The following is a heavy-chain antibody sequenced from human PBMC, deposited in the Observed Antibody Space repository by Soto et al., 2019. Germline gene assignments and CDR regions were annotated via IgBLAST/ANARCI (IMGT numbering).Heavy chain of an antibody. CDR1: GFSLSTSGVG. CDR3: AHSPPHKYGPGLPFDY. D-gene: IGHD3-10*01. CDR2: IYWDDDK. V-gene: IGHV2-5*02. Sequence: QITLKESGPTLVKPTQTLTLTCTFSGFSLSTSGVGVGWIRQPPGKALEWLALIYWDDDKRYSPSLKSRLTITKDTSKNQVVLTMTNMDPVDTATYYCAHSPPHKYGPGLPFDYWGQGTLVTVSS. J-gene: IGHJ4*02.